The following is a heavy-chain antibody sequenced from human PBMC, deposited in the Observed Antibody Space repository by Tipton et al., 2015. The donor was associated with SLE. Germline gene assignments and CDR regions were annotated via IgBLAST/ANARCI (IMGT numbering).Heavy chain of an antibody. CDR1: GGSFSGSD. CDR3: ARTGAYSNFYYYYYMDV. V-gene: IGHV4-34*01. Sequence: TLSLTCAVFGGSFSGSDWSWIRQPPGKGLEWIGDINHSGTINYNPSLGSRVSISIDTSKNQFSLKLTSVTAADTAVYFCARTGAYSNFYYYYYMDVWGEGTTVTVSS. D-gene: IGHD4-11*01. CDR2: INHSGTI. J-gene: IGHJ6*03.